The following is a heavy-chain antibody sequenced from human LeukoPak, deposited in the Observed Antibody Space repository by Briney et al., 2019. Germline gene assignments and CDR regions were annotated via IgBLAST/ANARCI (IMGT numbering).Heavy chain of an antibody. CDR3: ARGAYSSSSFYYYYYMDV. D-gene: IGHD6-6*01. CDR1: GGSISSYY. J-gene: IGHJ6*03. V-gene: IGHV4-4*07. CDR2: IYTSGST. Sequence: SETLSLTCTVSGGSISSYYWSWIRQPAGKGLEWIGRIYTSGSTNNNPSLRSRVTMSVDTSKNQFSLNLSSVTAADTAVYYCARGAYSSSSFYYYYYMDVWGKGTTVTVS.